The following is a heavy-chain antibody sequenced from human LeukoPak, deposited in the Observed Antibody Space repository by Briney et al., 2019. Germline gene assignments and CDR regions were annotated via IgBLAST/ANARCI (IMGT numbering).Heavy chain of an antibody. CDR2: IYWNDHK. V-gene: IGHV2-5*01. J-gene: IGHJ6*03. CDR1: GFSLTSRGVG. Sequence: SGPTLVKPTQTLTLTCTFSGFSLTSRGVGVGWIRQPPGKALEWLALIYWNDHKAYGPSLKSRLTITKDTSKNQVVLTMTNMDPVDTATYYCTRHYYQRGDDSYYMDVWGKGTTITISS. CDR3: TRHYYQRGDDSYYMDV. D-gene: IGHD3-10*01.